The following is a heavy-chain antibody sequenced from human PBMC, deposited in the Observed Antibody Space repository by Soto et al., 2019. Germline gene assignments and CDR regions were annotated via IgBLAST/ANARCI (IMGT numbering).Heavy chain of an antibody. Sequence: QVQLVQSGAEVKKPGASVKVSCKASGYTFTSYYMHWVRQAPGQGLEWMGIINPSGGSTSYAQKFHGRVTMTTDTSTSTVYMELSSLRSEDTAVYYCASMVATYYFDYWGQGTLVTVSS. CDR3: ASMVATYYFDY. CDR1: GYTFTSYY. V-gene: IGHV1-46*03. D-gene: IGHD5-12*01. CDR2: INPSGGST. J-gene: IGHJ4*02.